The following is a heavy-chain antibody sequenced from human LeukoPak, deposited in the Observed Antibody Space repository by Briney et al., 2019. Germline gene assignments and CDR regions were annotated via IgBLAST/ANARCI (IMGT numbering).Heavy chain of an antibody. CDR2: IRYDGSDK. D-gene: IGHD4-11*01. V-gene: IGHV3-30*02. CDR3: AKVGLTVTTILDYFDY. J-gene: IGHJ4*02. CDR1: GFTFSSYG. Sequence: GGSLRLSCAASGFTFSSYGMHWVRQVPGKGLEWVASIRYDGSDKYYADSVKGRFTISRDNSKNTLFLQMNSLRAEDTAVYYCAKVGLTVTTILDYFDYWGQGTLVTVSS.